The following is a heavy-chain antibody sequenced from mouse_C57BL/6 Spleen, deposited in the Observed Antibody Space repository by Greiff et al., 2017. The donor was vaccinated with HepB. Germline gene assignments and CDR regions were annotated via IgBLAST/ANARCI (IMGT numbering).Heavy chain of an antibody. J-gene: IGHJ4*01. CDR3: ARRNYGSSYNYAMDY. CDR2: ISSGGSYT. Sequence: EVQLVESGGDLVKPGGSLKLSCAASGFTFSSYGMSWVRQTPDKRLEWVATISSGGSYTYYPDSVQGRFTISRDNAKNTLYLQMSSLKSEDTAMYYCARRNYGSSYNYAMDYWGQGTSVTVSS. CDR1: GFTFSSYG. V-gene: IGHV5-6*01. D-gene: IGHD1-1*01.